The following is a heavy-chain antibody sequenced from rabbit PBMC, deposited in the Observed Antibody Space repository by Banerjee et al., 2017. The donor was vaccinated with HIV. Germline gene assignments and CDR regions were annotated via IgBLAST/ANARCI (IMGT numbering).Heavy chain of an antibody. CDR1: GFSFSSSYY. D-gene: IGHD4-2*01. Sequence: QEQLEESGGDLVKPEGSLTLTCTASGFSFSSSYYMCWVRQAPGKGLEWIACIDAGSSGNTAYASWAKGRFTISKTSSTTVTMQMTSPTAADTATYFCARDQGYAGGVYSDSLRGPGTLVTVS. CDR3: ARDQGYAGGVYSDSL. V-gene: IGHV1S45*01. J-gene: IGHJ4*01. CDR2: IDAGSSGNT.